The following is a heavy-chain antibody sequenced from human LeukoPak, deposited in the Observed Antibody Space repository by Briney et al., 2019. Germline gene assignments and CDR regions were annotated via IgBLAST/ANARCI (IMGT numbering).Heavy chain of an antibody. Sequence: GGSLRLSCAASGFTLSSYAMSWVRQGPGKGLEWVSAISVSGNTYHADSVKGRFTISRDNSKNTLYLQMNSLRAEDTAVYYCAKQGNFDWLSLPNWFDPWGQGTLVTVSS. CDR2: ISVSGNT. CDR3: AKQGNFDWLSLPNWFDP. CDR1: GFTLSSYA. D-gene: IGHD3-9*01. V-gene: IGHV3-23*01. J-gene: IGHJ5*02.